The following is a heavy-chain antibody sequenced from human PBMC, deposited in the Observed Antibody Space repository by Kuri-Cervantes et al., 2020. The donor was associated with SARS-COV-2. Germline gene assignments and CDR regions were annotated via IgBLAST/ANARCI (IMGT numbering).Heavy chain of an antibody. CDR2: IYHSGST. J-gene: IGHJ5*02. V-gene: IGHV4-38-2*01. CDR3: ASRPGGRSAYCGATSCWGWFDP. CDR1: VYSLCSGYY. D-gene: IGHD2-21*01. Sequence: SQTLSLTCAVSVYSLCSGYYWGWIRQPPGKGLEWIGSIYHSGSTYYNPSLKSRVTISVDTSKNQFSLNLTSVTAADTAVYYCASRPGGRSAYCGATSCWGWFDPWGQGTLVTVSS.